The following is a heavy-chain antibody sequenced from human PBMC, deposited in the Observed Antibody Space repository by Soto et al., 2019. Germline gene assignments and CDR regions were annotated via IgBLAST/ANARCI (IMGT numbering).Heavy chain of an antibody. CDR2: INPKSGGT. Sequence: ASGKGSCKASGYSFTDYHIDWVRQAPGQGLEWLGRINPKSGGTSTAQKFQGWVTVTRDRSISTVYMELTRLRSDDTAVYFCARGHSTDCSNGVCSFFYNHEMDVWGQGTTVTVSS. CDR1: GYSFTDYH. V-gene: IGHV1-2*04. J-gene: IGHJ6*02. CDR3: ARGHSTDCSNGVCSFFYNHEMDV. D-gene: IGHD2-8*01.